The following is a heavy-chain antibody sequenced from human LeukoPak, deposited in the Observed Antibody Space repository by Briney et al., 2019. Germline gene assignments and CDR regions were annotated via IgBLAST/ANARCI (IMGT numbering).Heavy chain of an antibody. CDR3: ARTYSKTSIDY. CDR2: IYHTGST. V-gene: IGHV4-59*01. J-gene: IGHJ4*02. CDR1: GGSISSYY. Sequence: PSETLSLTCTVSGGSISSYYWSWIRQPPGKGLEWMGYIYHTGSTNYNPSLKSRVTISVDTSKNQFSLKLSSVTAADTAVYYCARTYSKTSIDYWGQGTLVTVSS. D-gene: IGHD1-26*01.